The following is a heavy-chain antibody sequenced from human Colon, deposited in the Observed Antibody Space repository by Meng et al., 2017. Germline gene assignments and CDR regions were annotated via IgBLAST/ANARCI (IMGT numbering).Heavy chain of an antibody. CDR1: GYSFTSYW. Sequence: GESLKISRKGSGYSFTSYWNSWVRPMPGEGLEWMGIIRPSDSDTRYSPSFQGQVAISADKSITTAYLQWNSLKGSDTAMYYCARQSSDSSAYYRVDYWGQGTLVTVSS. J-gene: IGHJ4*02. V-gene: IGHV5-51*01. CDR3: ARQSSDSSAYYRVDY. D-gene: IGHD3-22*01. CDR2: IRPSDSDT.